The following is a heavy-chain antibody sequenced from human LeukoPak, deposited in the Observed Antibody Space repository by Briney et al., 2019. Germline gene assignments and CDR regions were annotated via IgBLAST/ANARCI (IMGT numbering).Heavy chain of an antibody. CDR1: GFTFSNAW. D-gene: IGHD5-12*01. CDR2: IKSKTDGGTT. J-gene: IGHJ4*02. CDR3: TRDLATDIVATPFDY. V-gene: IGHV3-15*01. Sequence: GGSLRLSCAASGFTFSNAWMSWVRQAPGKGLEWVGRIKSKTDGGTTDYAAPVKGRFTISRDDSKNTLYLQMNTLKTEDTAVYYCTRDLATDIVATPFDYWGQGTLVTVSS.